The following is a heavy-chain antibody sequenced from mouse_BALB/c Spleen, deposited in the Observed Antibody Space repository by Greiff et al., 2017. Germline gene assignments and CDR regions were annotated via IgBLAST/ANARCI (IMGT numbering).Heavy chain of an antibody. Sequence: QVQLQQPGAELVKPGASVKLSCKASGYTFTSYWMHWVKQRPGQGLEWIGEIDPSDSYTNYNQKFKGKATLTVDKSSSTAYMQLSSLTSEDSAVYYCARGDYGRVAYWGQGTLVTVSA. J-gene: IGHJ3*01. D-gene: IGHD1-1*01. V-gene: IGHV1-69*02. CDR2: IDPSDSYT. CDR3: ARGDYGRVAY. CDR1: GYTFTSYW.